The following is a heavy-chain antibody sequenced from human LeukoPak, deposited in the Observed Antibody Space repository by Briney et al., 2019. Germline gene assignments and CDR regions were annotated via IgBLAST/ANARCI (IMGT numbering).Heavy chain of an antibody. CDR1: GFTFTIYS. CDR2: ISDDGSSK. J-gene: IGHJ6*02. Sequence: PGRSLRLSCAASGFTFTIYSMHWVRQAPGKGLEWVAVISDDGSSKNYADSGKGRFTISRDNSKNTLYLQMNSLRAEDTAVYYCARDEKYGDYGMDVWGQGTTVTVSS. V-gene: IGHV3-30-3*01. D-gene: IGHD4-17*01. CDR3: ARDEKYGDYGMDV.